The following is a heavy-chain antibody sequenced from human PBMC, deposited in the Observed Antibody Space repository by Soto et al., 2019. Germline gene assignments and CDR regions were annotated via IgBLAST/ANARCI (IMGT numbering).Heavy chain of an antibody. CDR2: ISGTGIST. J-gene: IGHJ1*01. Sequence: GGSLRLSCAASGFTFSSYAMIWVRQAPGKGLEWVSAISGTGISTYYTDSVKGRFTISRDNSKNTLYLHMNSLRAEDTAVYYCAKDGLRDTMIHTDYCQHWGQGTLVTASS. CDR3: AKDGLRDTMIHTDYCQH. CDR1: GFTFSSYA. V-gene: IGHV3-23*01. D-gene: IGHD3-22*01.